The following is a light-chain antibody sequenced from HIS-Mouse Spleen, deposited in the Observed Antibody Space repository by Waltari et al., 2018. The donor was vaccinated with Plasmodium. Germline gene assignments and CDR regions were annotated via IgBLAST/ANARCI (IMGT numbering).Light chain of an antibody. Sequence: IPLTQSPSFPSASVGDRVTITCRASQGISSYLAWYQQKPGKAPKLLIYATSTLQSGVPSRCSGSGAGTEFTLTISSLQPEDFATYYCQQLNSYPYTFGQGTKLEIK. V-gene: IGKV1-9*01. J-gene: IGKJ2*01. CDR1: QGISSY. CDR3: QQLNSYPYT. CDR2: ATS.